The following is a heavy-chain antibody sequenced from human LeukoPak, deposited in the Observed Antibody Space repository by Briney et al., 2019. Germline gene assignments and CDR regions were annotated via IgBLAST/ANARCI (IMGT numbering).Heavy chain of an antibody. Sequence: PSETLSLTCTVSGGSIIDSSYYWGWIRQPPGKGLEWIGNIYYFGTTLHNPSLKSRVTMSVDTSNNQFSLKLSSVTAADTAVYYCARDSHAWYGQYYFDFWGQGALVTVSS. V-gene: IGHV4-39*07. CDR3: ARDSHAWYGQYYFDF. CDR2: IYYFGTT. J-gene: IGHJ4*02. CDR1: GGSIIDSSYY. D-gene: IGHD6-13*01.